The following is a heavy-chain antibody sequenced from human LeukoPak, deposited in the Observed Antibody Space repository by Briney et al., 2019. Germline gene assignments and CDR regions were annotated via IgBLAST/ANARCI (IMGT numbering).Heavy chain of an antibody. J-gene: IGHJ3*02. V-gene: IGHV4-59*01. Sequence: KPWETLSLTCTVSGDSINNYYWSWIRQPPGKGLEWIGYIYYSGSTNYNPSLKSRVTISVDTSKNQFSLKLNSVTAADTAVYYCARYRNEALFAFDIWGQGTMVTVSS. CDR2: IYYSGST. CDR1: GDSINNYY. D-gene: IGHD1-14*01. CDR3: ARYRNEALFAFDI.